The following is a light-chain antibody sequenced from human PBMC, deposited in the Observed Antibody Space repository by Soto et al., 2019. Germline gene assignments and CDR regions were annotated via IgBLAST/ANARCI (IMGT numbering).Light chain of an antibody. CDR2: GAS. CDR1: HDISNY. J-gene: IGKJ2*01. V-gene: IGKV1-33*01. CDR3: QQYDNLPYT. Sequence: DIQMTQSPSSLSASIGDRVTITCQASHDISNYLNWYQQKPGKAPKFLIFGASNLETGVPSRFSGSGSGTDFTLTISSLQPEDIATYYCQQYDNLPYTFGQGTKLEIK.